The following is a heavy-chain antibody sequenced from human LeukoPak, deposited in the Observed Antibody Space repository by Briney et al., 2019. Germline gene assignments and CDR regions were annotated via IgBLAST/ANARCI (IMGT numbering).Heavy chain of an antibody. Sequence: ASVKVSCKASGYTFTSYDINWVRQATGQGLEWMGWMNPNSGNTGYAQRFQGRVTMTRNTSISTAYMELSSLRSEDTAVYYCARGRGYYDSSGYYHYSYYFDYWGQGTLVTVSS. J-gene: IGHJ4*02. V-gene: IGHV1-8*01. CDR1: GYTFTSYD. CDR2: MNPNSGNT. D-gene: IGHD3-22*01. CDR3: ARGRGYYDSSGYYHYSYYFDY.